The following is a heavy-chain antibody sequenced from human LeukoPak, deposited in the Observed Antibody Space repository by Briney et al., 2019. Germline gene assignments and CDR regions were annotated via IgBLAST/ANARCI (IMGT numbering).Heavy chain of an antibody. Sequence: SETLSLTCAVCGGSFSGYYWSWIRQPPGKGLEWIGEINHSGSTNYNPSLKSRVTISVDTSKNQFSLKLSSVTAADTAVYYCARGPRGNYLFDLWGRGTLATVSS. J-gene: IGHJ2*01. CDR1: GGSFSGYY. CDR2: INHSGST. V-gene: IGHV4-34*01. D-gene: IGHD4-11*01. CDR3: ARGPRGNYLFDL.